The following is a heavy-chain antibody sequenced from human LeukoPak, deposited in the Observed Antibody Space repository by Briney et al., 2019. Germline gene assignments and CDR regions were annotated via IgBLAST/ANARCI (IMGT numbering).Heavy chain of an antibody. CDR3: ASGSTRYCSSTGCFDY. Sequence: SETLSLTCTVSGGSISPYYWSWIRQPPGEGLEWSGYMYYNGSTNYNPSLKSRVTISVDTSKNQFSLKVKSVTAADTAVYYCASGSTRYCSSTGCFDYWGQGTLVTVSS. D-gene: IGHD2-2*01. CDR1: GGSISPYY. J-gene: IGHJ4*02. CDR2: MYYNGST. V-gene: IGHV4-59*01.